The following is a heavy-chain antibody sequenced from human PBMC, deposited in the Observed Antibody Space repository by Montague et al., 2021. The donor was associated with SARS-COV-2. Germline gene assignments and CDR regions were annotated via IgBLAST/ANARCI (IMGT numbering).Heavy chain of an antibody. Sequence: SETLSLTRDVSGGSVYSNADHLNSDYWAWVRQSPGRGLEWIGSVHWRGQTWQNPSFRGRLTMSVDTSKNSVSLGLTSVTAADTAMYYCTGQRWRGRFDPWGLGTLVIVSS. CDR2: VHWRGQT. V-gene: IGHV4-39*01. J-gene: IGHJ5*02. CDR3: TGQRWRGRFDP. CDR1: GGSVYSNADHLNSDY. D-gene: IGHD2-15*01.